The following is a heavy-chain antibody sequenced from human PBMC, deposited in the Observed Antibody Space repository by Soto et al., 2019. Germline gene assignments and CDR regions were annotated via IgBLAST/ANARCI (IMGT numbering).Heavy chain of an antibody. D-gene: IGHD3-9*01. V-gene: IGHV3-74*01. CDR1: GFTFSNYW. J-gene: IGHJ3*02. Sequence: EVQLVESGGGLVQPGGSLRLSCAASGFTFSNYWMHWVRQSPGKGLVWVSRIKTDGSDTHYADSVTGRFTISRDNAKNTLYLHMSSLRDEGTAVYNCARPRTSDWAYDIWGQGTMVIVSS. CDR3: ARPRTSDWAYDI. CDR2: IKTDGSDT.